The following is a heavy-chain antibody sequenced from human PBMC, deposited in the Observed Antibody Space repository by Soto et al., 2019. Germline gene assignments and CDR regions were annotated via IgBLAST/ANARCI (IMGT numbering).Heavy chain of an antibody. Sequence: PSETLSLTCTVSGGSITSSYWSWIRRPPGKGLGWIAYIYDTGISGYAPSTSYNPSLKSRVTMSVDTSKSQFSLKLTSVTAADTAVYYCARGEDAFFYYGLDVWGQGITVTVSS. V-gene: IGHV4-59*01. J-gene: IGHJ6*02. CDR3: ARGEDAFFYYGLDV. CDR1: GGSITSSY. CDR2: IYDTGISGYAPST.